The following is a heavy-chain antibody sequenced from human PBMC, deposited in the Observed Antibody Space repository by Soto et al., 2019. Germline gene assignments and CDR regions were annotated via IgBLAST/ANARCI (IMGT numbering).Heavy chain of an antibody. D-gene: IGHD2-15*01. V-gene: IGHV4-30-4*01. CDR2: IFYSGST. Sequence: SETLSLTCTVSGGSISSYYWSWIRQPPGKGLEWIGYIFYSGSTYYNPSLKSRVTISVDTSKNQFSLKLSSVTAADTAVYYCARIGYCNGGRCFFRFDPWGQGTMVTVSS. J-gene: IGHJ5*02. CDR3: ARIGYCNGGRCFFRFDP. CDR1: GGSISSYY.